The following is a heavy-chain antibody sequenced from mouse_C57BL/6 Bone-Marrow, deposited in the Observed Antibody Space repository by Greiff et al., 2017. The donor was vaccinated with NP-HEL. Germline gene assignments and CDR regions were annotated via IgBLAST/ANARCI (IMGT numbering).Heavy chain of an antibody. CDR1: GFTFSSYA. J-gene: IGHJ3*01. D-gene: IGHD2-4*01. CDR3: AREGLRRGRAWFAY. V-gene: IGHV5-4*01. CDR2: ISDGGSYT. Sequence: EVMLVESGGGLVKPGGSLKLSCAASGFTFSSYAMSWVRQTPEKRLEWVATISDGGSYTYYPDNVKGRFTISRDNAKNNLYLQMSHLKSEDTAMYYCAREGLRRGRAWFAYWGQGTLVTVSA.